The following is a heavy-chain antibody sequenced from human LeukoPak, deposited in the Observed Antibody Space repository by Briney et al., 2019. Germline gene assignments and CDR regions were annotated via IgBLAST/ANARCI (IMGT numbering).Heavy chain of an antibody. D-gene: IGHD1-26*01. CDR1: GGSISSGSYD. CDR2: IYTSGST. V-gene: IGHV4-61*02. J-gene: IGHJ4*02. CDR3: AREAGDSGSPGDY. Sequence: SETLSLTCTVSGGSISSGSYDWRWIRQPAGKGLEWIGRIYTSGSTNYNPSLKSRFTISVDTSKNQFSLKLSSVTAADTAVYYCAREAGDSGSPGDYWGQGTLVTVSS.